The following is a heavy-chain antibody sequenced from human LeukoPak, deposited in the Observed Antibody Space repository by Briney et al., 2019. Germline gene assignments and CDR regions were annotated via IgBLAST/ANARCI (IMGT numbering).Heavy chain of an antibody. CDR1: GFTFSGSD. Sequence: GGSLRLSCAASGFTFSGSDLHWVRQGAGKGLEWVSAIGNVDDTYYADSVKGRFTISRDNSKNTLYLQMNSLRAEDTAVYYCANYPYCSSTSCRDAFDIWGQGTMVTVSS. CDR2: IGNVDDT. J-gene: IGHJ3*02. V-gene: IGHV3-13*01. CDR3: ANYPYCSSTSCRDAFDI. D-gene: IGHD2-2*01.